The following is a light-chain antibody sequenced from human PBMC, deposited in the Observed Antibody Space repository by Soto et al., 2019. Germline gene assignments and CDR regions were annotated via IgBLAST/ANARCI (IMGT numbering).Light chain of an antibody. CDR2: GAS. CDR3: QQYNNWPSWT. Sequence: DIVMTQSPATLSVSPGDRATLSCRASQSVSGSLAWYQQKPGKAPRLLIYGASTKATAIPARCSARGSGTEFTLTIFSLQSEDLAVYDCQQYNNWPSWTFGQGTKVDIK. J-gene: IGKJ1*01. V-gene: IGKV3-15*01. CDR1: QSVSGS.